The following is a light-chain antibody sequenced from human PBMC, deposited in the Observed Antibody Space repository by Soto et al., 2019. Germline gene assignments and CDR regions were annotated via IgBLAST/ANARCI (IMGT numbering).Light chain of an antibody. V-gene: IGLV6-57*04. Sequence: FLLTQPHSVSESPGKTVTISCTRSSGSFASNYVQWYQQRPGSAPSPVIYEDKQRPSGVPDRFSGSIDSSSNSASLTISGLQTEDEADYFCQSYDTNNHVVFGGGTKVTVL. CDR1: SGSFASNY. J-gene: IGLJ2*01. CDR2: EDK. CDR3: QSYDTNNHVV.